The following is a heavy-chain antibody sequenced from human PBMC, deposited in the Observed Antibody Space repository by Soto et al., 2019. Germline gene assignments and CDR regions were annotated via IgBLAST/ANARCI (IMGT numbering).Heavy chain of an antibody. J-gene: IGHJ4*02. CDR1: GDTFTGYY. Sequence: GASVKVSCKASGDTFTGYYMHWVRQAPGQRLEWMGWINAGNGNTKYSQKFQGRVTITRDTSASTAYMELSSLRSEDTAVYYCARGITLPTPLDYWGQGTLVTVSS. CDR3: ARGITLPTPLDY. D-gene: IGHD1-20*01. CDR2: INAGNGNT. V-gene: IGHV1-3*01.